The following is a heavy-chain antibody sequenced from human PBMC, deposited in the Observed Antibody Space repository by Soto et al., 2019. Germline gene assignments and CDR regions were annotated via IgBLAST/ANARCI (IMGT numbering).Heavy chain of an antibody. CDR3: AREFSSGWYFEFDY. CDR2: ISAYNGNT. D-gene: IGHD6-19*01. V-gene: IGHV1-18*01. Sequence: ASVKVSCKASGYTFTSYGISWVRQAPGQGLEWMGWISAYNGNTNYAQKLQGRVTVTTDTSTSTAYMELRSLRSDDTAVYYCAREFSSGWYFEFDYWGQGTLVTVSS. J-gene: IGHJ4*02. CDR1: GYTFTSYG.